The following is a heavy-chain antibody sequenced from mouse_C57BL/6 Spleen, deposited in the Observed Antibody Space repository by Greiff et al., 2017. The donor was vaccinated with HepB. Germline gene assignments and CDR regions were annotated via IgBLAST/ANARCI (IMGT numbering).Heavy chain of an antibody. CDR2: IDPNSGGT. J-gene: IGHJ4*01. D-gene: IGHD1-2*01. CDR3: AAPAGYSHYYAMDY. Sequence: QVQLKQPGAELVKPGASVKLSCKASGYTFTSYWMHWVKQRPGRGLEWIGRIDPNSGGTKYNEKFKSKATLTVDKPSSTAYMQLSSLTSEDSAVYYCAAPAGYSHYYAMDYWGQGTSVTVSS. CDR1: GYTFTSYW. V-gene: IGHV1-72*01.